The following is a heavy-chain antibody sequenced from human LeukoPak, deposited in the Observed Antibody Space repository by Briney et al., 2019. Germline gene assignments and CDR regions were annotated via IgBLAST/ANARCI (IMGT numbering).Heavy chain of an antibody. CDR1: GFTFDDYA. V-gene: IGHV3-9*01. CDR2: ISWNSGSI. D-gene: IGHD6-13*01. J-gene: IGHJ4*02. CDR3: AKDSGSSSAGIDY. Sequence: GGSLRLSCAASGFTFDDYAMHWVRQAPGKGLEWVSGISWNSGSIGYADSVKGRFTISRDNAKNSLYLQMNSLRAEDTALYYCAKDSGSSSAGIDYWGQETLVTVSS.